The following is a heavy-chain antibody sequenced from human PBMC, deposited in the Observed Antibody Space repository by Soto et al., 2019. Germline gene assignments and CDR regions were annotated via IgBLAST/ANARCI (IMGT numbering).Heavy chain of an antibody. CDR1: GYTFTSYA. CDR3: ARDGGSGWFYFDY. Sequence: ASLKVSCKASGYTFTSYAMHWVRQAPGQRLEWMGWINAGNGNTKYSQKFQGRVTITRDTSASTAYMELSSLRSEDTAVYYCARDGGSGWFYFDYWGQGTLVTVSS. D-gene: IGHD6-19*01. V-gene: IGHV1-3*01. J-gene: IGHJ4*02. CDR2: INAGNGNT.